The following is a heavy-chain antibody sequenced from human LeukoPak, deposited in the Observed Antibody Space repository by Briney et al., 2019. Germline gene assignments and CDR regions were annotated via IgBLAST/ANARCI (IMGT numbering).Heavy chain of an antibody. CDR2: IYPADSNT. D-gene: IGHD2-21*01. V-gene: IGHV5-51*01. CDR3: ARLYSILSPFDP. CDR1: GYSFATYW. Sequence: PGESLKISCTGSGYSFATYWIALVRQMPGKGLEWMGIIYPADSNTRYSPSFKGQVTISADKSNSTAYLQWSSLKASDTAMYFCARLYSILSPFDPWGQGTLVTVSS. J-gene: IGHJ5*02.